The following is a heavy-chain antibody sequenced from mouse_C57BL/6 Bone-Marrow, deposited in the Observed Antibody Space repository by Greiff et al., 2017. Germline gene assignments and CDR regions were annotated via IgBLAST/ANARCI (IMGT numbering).Heavy chain of an antibody. CDR3: HYDGYLYYYAMDY. J-gene: IGHJ4*01. CDR2: ISSGSSTI. D-gene: IGHD2-3*01. V-gene: IGHV5-17*01. CDR1: GFTFSDYG. Sequence: VKLMESGGGLVKPGGSLKLSCAASGFTFSDYGLHWVRQAPEKGLEWVAYISSGSSTIYYADTVKGRFTISRDNAKNTLFLQMTSLRSEDTAMYYCHYDGYLYYYAMDYWGQGTSVTVSS.